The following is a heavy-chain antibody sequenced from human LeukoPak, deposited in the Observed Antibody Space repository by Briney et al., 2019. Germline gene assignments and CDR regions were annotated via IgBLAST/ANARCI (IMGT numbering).Heavy chain of an antibody. CDR1: GFTVSSNY. J-gene: IGHJ4*02. CDR2: ISGSGGST. CDR3: AKNKYGCSSTSCYGLDY. V-gene: IGHV3-23*01. D-gene: IGHD2-2*01. Sequence: GGSLRLSCAASGFTVSSNYMSWVRQAPGKGLEWVSAISGSGGSTYYADSVKGRFTISRDNSKNTLYLQMNSLRAEDTAVYYCAKNKYGCSSTSCYGLDYWGQGTLVTVSS.